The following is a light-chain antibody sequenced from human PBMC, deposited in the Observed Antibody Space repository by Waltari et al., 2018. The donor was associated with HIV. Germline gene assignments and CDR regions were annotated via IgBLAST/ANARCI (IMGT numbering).Light chain of an antibody. CDR3: QAWDNSTAV. CDR2: QDT. Sequence: SYELTQPPSVSVSPGLTASVTCSGDKLGDKYVCWYQQKPGRSPVLVLFQDTKRPSGIPERCSGSNSGNTATLTISGTQAVDEADYFCQAWDNSTAVFGGGTQLTVL. V-gene: IGLV3-1*01. J-gene: IGLJ2*01. CDR1: KLGDKY.